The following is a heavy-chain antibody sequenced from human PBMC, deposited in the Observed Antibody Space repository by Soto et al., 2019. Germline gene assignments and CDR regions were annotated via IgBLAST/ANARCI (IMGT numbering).Heavy chain of an antibody. J-gene: IGHJ3*02. CDR3: TKVGHYGSGSLTRDDFDI. CDR2: ISGSGGST. V-gene: IGHV3-23*01. CDR1: GFTFSSYA. D-gene: IGHD3-10*01. Sequence: EVQLLESGGGLVQPGGSLRLSCAASGFTFSSYAMSWVRHAPGKGLEWVSTISGSGGSTYYADSVKGRFTISRDNSKNTLYLQMNSLRVEDTAVYYCTKVGHYGSGSLTRDDFDIWGQGTMVTVSS.